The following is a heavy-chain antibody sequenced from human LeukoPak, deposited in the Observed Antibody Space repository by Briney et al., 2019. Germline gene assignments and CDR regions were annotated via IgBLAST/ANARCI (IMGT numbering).Heavy chain of an antibody. CDR3: ARGFGSSGWYSL. J-gene: IGHJ4*02. CDR1: GFTFSSYG. V-gene: IGHV3-33*01. D-gene: IGHD6-19*01. Sequence: QSGGSLRLSCAASGFTFSSYGMHWVRQAPGKGLEWVAVIWYDGSNKYYADSVKGRFTISRDNSKNTLYLQMNSLRAEDTAVYYCARGFGSSGWYSLWGQGTLVTVSS. CDR2: IWYDGSNK.